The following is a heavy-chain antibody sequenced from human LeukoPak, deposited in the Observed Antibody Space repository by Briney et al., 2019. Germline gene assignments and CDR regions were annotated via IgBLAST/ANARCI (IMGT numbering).Heavy chain of an antibody. D-gene: IGHD3-10*01. V-gene: IGHV4-4*02. CDR1: GGSISSSNW. J-gene: IGHJ6*04. CDR3: ASYGSGSYYYGMDV. CDR2: IYHSGST. Sequence: SETLSLTYAVSGGSISSSNWWSWVRQPPGKGLEWIGEIYHSGSTNYNPSLKSRVTISVDKSKNQFALKLSSVTAADTAVYYCASYGSGSYYYGMDVWGKGTTVTVSS.